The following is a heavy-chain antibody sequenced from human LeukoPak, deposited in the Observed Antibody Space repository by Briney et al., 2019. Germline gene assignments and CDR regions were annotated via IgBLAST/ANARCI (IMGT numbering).Heavy chain of an antibody. CDR2: IYYSGST. D-gene: IGHD3-3*01. Sequence: ASETLSLTCIVSGGSISSSSYYWGWIRQPPGKGLEWIGSIYYSGSTYYNPSLKSRVTISVDTSKNQFSLKLSSVTAADTAVYYCARPFGKATTIYYFDYWGQGTLVTVSS. V-gene: IGHV4-39*01. CDR1: GGSISSSSYY. J-gene: IGHJ4*02. CDR3: ARPFGKATTIYYFDY.